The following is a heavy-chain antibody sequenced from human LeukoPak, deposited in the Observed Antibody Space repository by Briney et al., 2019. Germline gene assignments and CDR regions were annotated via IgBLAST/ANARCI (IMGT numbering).Heavy chain of an antibody. J-gene: IGHJ4*02. V-gene: IGHV3-9*01. Sequence: PGRSLRLSCAASGFTFDDYAMHWVRQAPGKGLEWVSGISWNSGSIGYADSVKGRFTISGDNAKNSLYLQMNSLRAEDTALYYCAKGREYSSSSGDYFDYWGQGTLVTVSS. D-gene: IGHD6-6*01. CDR1: GFTFDDYA. CDR3: AKGREYSSSSGDYFDY. CDR2: ISWNSGSI.